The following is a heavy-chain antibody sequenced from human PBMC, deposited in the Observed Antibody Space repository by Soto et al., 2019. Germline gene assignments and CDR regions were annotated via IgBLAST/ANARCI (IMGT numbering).Heavy chain of an antibody. D-gene: IGHD6-19*01. Sequence: XGALRLSCPVSGFIFSNYPMSWVRQAPGKGLEWVSSVSPSGSNTYYADSVKGRFTMSRDNSGNRLHLQMNSLRAEDTAVYFCARRDSSGWYSLDYWGQGTLVTV. CDR2: VSPSGSNT. J-gene: IGHJ4*02. V-gene: IGHV3-23*01. CDR3: ARRDSSGWYSLDY. CDR1: GFIFSNYP.